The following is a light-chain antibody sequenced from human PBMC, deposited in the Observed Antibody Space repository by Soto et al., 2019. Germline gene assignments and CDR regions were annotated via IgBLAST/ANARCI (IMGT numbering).Light chain of an antibody. V-gene: IGKV1-13*02. CDR2: DAS. CDR3: QQFNSYPPT. Sequence: AIQLTQSPSSLSASVGDRVTITCRASQGISSALAWYQQKPGKAPKLLIYDASSLESGVPSRFSGSGSGTVFTLTISSLQPEDFATYYCQQFNSYPPTFGQGTRLEIK. J-gene: IGKJ5*01. CDR1: QGISSA.